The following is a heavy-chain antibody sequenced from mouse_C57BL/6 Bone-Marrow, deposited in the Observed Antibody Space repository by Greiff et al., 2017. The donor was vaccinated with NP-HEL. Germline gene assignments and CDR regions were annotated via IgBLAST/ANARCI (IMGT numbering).Heavy chain of an antibody. V-gene: IGHV1-69*01. CDR2: IDPSDSYT. D-gene: IGHD1-1*01. J-gene: IGHJ4*01. Sequence: VQLQQPGAELVMPGASVKLSCKASGYTFTSYWMHWVKQRPGQGLEWIGEIDPSDSYTNYNQKFKGKSTLTVDKSSSTAYMQLSSLTSEDSAVYYCAREGDYGSDAMDYWGQGTSVTVSS. CDR3: AREGDYGSDAMDY. CDR1: GYTFTSYW.